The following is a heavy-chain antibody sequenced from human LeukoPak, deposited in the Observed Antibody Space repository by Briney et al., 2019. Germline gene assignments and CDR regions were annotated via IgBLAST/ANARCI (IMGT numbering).Heavy chain of an antibody. J-gene: IGHJ4*02. D-gene: IGHD1-26*01. V-gene: IGHV4-39*01. CDR1: GGSISSSSYY. CDR2: IYYSGST. Sequence: PSETLSLTCTVSGGSISSSSYYWGWIRQPPGKGLEWIGSIYYSGSTYYNPSLKSRVTISVDTSKNQFSLKLSSVTAADTAVYYCAGTIVGATNGDLDYWGQGTLVTVSS. CDR3: AGTIVGATNGDLDY.